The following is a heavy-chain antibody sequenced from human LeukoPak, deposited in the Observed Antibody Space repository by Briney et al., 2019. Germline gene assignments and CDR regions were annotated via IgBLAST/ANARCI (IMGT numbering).Heavy chain of an antibody. J-gene: IGHJ4*02. CDR2: IYTSGST. CDR1: GGSISSGSYY. V-gene: IGHV4-61*02. Sequence: SQTLSLTCTVSGGSISSGSYYWSWIRQPAGKGLEWIGRIYTSGSTNYSPSLKSRVTISVDTSKNQFSLKLSSVTAADTAVYYCARDIGAGSTSFIPADYWGRGTLVTVSS. CDR3: ARDIGAGSTSFIPADY. D-gene: IGHD2-2*01.